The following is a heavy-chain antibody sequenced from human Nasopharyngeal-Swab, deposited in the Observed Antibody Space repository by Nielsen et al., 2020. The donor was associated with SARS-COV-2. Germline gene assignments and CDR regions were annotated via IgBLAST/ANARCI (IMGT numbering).Heavy chain of an antibody. V-gene: IGHV3-11*01. CDR2: ISSSGSTI. J-gene: IGHJ6*02. Sequence: WIRQPQGKGLEWVSYISSSGSTIYYADSVKGRFTISRDNAKNSLYLQMNSLRAEDTAVYYCARAGNFWSGYYRSYYYGMDVWGQGTTVTVSS. CDR3: ARAGNFWSGYYRSYYYGMDV. D-gene: IGHD3-3*01.